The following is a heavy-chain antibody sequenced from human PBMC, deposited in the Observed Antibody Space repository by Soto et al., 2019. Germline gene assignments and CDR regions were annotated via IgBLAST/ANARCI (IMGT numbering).Heavy chain of an antibody. CDR1: GGPISSRSYN. CDR3: ARHLVVAPAAMHPYYYYGMDA. V-gene: IGHV4-39*01. J-gene: IGHJ6*02. Sequence: SDTLSLTCTVSGGPISSRSYNWGWIRQPPGNWLEWIGSIYYSGSTYYNPSLKSRVTISVDTSKNQFSLKLSSVTAAGTAVYYCARHLVVAPAAMHPYYYYGMDAWGQGTTVS. D-gene: IGHD2-2*01. CDR2: IYYSGST.